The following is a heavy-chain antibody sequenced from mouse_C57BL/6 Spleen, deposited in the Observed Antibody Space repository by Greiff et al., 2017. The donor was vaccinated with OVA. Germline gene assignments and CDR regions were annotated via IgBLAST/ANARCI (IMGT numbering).Heavy chain of an antibody. V-gene: IGHV1-82*01. CDR1: GYAFSSSW. CDR3: ARLLLDY. D-gene: IGHD1-1*01. J-gene: IGHJ2*01. Sequence: QVQLQQSGPELVKPGASVKISCKASGYAFSSSWMNWVKQRPGKGLEWIGRFYPGDGDTTYNGKFKGKATQTADKSASTAYMRLSSLASEDSAVYFCARLLLDYWGQGTTLTVSS. CDR2: FYPGDGDT.